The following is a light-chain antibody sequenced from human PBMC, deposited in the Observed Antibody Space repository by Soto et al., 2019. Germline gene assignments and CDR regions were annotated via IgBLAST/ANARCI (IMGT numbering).Light chain of an antibody. CDR2: WAS. V-gene: IGKV4-1*01. Sequence: DIVMTQSPDSLAVSLGERATINCKSSQSVLYSSNNKNYLAWYQQKPGQPPKLLIYWASTRESGVPDRFSGSGYGTDFTLTISSLQAEDLAVYYCQQYYSTPWTFGQGTKVEIK. J-gene: IGKJ1*01. CDR1: QSVLYSSNNKNY. CDR3: QQYYSTPWT.